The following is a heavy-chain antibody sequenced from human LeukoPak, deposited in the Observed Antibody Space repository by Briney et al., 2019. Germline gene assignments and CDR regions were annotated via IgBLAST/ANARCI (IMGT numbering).Heavy chain of an antibody. J-gene: IGHJ3*02. D-gene: IGHD3/OR15-3a*01. CDR3: AREGLLVNGAFDI. V-gene: IGHV3-30*03. CDR2: ISYDGSNK. Sequence: GGSLRLSCAASGFTFSSYGMHWVRQAPGKGLEWVAVISYDGSNKYYADSVKGRFTISRDNSKNTLYLQMNSLRAEDTAVYFCAREGLLVNGAFDIWGQGTMISVSS. CDR1: GFTFSSYG.